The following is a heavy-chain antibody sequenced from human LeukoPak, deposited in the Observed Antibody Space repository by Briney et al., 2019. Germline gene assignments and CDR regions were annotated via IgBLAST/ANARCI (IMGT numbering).Heavy chain of an antibody. Sequence: GGSLRLSCAASGFTFRSYSMNWVRQAPGKRLEWLSSITSIGSHMYYADSVKGRFTIYRDNAKSTLYLQMNSLSAEDTAVYYCATFMTTVTIPDYWGQGTLVTVSS. D-gene: IGHD4-17*01. CDR3: ATFMTTVTIPDY. CDR1: GFTFRSYS. J-gene: IGHJ4*02. CDR2: ITSIGSHM. V-gene: IGHV3-21*06.